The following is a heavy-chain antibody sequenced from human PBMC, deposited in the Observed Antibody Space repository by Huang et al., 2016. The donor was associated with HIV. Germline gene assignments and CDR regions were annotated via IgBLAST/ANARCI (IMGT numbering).Heavy chain of an antibody. D-gene: IGHD3-22*01. CDR2: ISSSSSYI. V-gene: IGHV3-21*01. Sequence: EVQLVESGGNLVKPGGSLRLSCAASGFIFSSYSMNWVRQASGKGLELVSSISSSSSYIYYADSVKGRFTIARDNAKNSLYLQMSSLRAEDTAVYYCVTAPPYYYDSSGYYYGQDYWGQGTLVTVSS. CDR1: GFIFSSYS. J-gene: IGHJ4*02. CDR3: VTAPPYYYDSSGYYYGQDY.